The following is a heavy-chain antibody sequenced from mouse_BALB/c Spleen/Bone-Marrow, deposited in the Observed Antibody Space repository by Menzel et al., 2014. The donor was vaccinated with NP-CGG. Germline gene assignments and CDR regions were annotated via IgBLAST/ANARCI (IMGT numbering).Heavy chain of an antibody. CDR3: ARGGYYFDY. Sequence: EVHLVESGGGLVKPGGSLKLSCAASGFSFSSYSMSWVRQTPEKRLEWVATISSGGHDTYYPDSVKGRFTISRDNAKNTLYLQMSSLRSEDTAMYYCARGGYYFDYWGQGTTLTVSS. CDR2: ISSGGHDT. J-gene: IGHJ2*01. V-gene: IGHV5-9-3*01. CDR1: GFSFSSYS.